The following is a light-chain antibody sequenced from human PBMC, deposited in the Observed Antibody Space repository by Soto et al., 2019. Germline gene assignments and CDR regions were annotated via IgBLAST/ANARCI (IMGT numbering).Light chain of an antibody. CDR2: EVN. J-gene: IGLJ1*01. Sequence: QSVLTQPASVSGSPGQSITISCTGTSSDVGAYNYVSWYQQYPGKAPKLIIYEVNNRPSGVSSRFFGSKSGNTASLPISGLQAADEADYYCSSYTRASIPYVFGTGTRVTV. CDR1: SSDVGAYNY. CDR3: SSYTRASIPYV. V-gene: IGLV2-14*01.